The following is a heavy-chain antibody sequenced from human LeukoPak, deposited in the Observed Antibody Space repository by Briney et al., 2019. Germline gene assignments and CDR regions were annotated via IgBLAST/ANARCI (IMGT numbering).Heavy chain of an antibody. Sequence: ASVKVSCKASGYTFTSYYMHWVRQAPGQGLEWMGIINPSGGSTSYAQKFQGRVTMTRDMSTSTVYMELSSLRSEDTAVYYCARERYRWLGSGWYFDYWGQGTLVTVSS. CDR2: INPSGGST. V-gene: IGHV1-46*01. D-gene: IGHD6-19*01. CDR3: ARERYRWLGSGWYFDY. J-gene: IGHJ4*02. CDR1: GYTFTSYY.